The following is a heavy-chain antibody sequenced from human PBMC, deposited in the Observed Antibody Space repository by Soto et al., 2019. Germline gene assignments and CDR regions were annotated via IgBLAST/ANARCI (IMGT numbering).Heavy chain of an antibody. CDR3: AKDYSSVWSRGIDF. V-gene: IGHV3-23*01. D-gene: IGHD6-19*01. Sequence: QPGGSLRLSCVASGFTFRNHAMTWVRRAAGKGLEWVSAIGDAGVRTNYADSVRGRFTVSRDNSKNTLYLQMNTLRAEDTAVYYCAKDYSSVWSRGIDFWGQGTLVTVSS. CDR1: GFTFRNHA. CDR2: IGDAGVRT. J-gene: IGHJ4*02.